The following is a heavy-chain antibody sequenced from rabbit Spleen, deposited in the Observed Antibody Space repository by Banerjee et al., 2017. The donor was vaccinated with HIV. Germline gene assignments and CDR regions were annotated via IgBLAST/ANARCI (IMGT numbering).Heavy chain of an antibody. CDR3: ARDLVAVIGWNFNL. CDR2: INVATGKP. CDR1: GFSISNNW. D-gene: IGHD1-1*01. Sequence: QEQLVESGGGLVKPGGTLTLTCTVSGFSISNNWICWVRQAPGKGLEWIACINVATGKPVYATWAKGRFTISRTSSTTVTLQMTSLTAADTATYFCARDLVAVIGWNFNLWGPGTLVTVS. V-gene: IGHV1S45*01. J-gene: IGHJ4*01.